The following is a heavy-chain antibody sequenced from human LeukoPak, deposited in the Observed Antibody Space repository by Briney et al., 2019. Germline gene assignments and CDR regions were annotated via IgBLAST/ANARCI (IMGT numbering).Heavy chain of an antibody. D-gene: IGHD2-15*01. CDR3: ARDLRATLDY. V-gene: IGHV3-7*01. Sequence: GGSLRLSCAASGFTFSHYWMGWVRQTPGKGLEWLAIIKQEGSEKYYVDSVKGRFTISRDNAKNSLYLQMNSLRAEDTAVYYCARDLRATLDYWGQGTLVTVSS. CDR2: IKQEGSEK. CDR1: GFTFSHYW. J-gene: IGHJ4*02.